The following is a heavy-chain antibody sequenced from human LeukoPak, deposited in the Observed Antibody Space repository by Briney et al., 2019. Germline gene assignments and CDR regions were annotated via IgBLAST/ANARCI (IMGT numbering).Heavy chain of an antibody. CDR1: GGSISSGSYY. Sequence: PSETLSLTCTVSGGSISSGSYYWSWIRQPAGKGLEWIGRIYTSGSTDYNPSLKSRVTISVDTSKNQFSLKLSSVTAADTAVYYCARDRAATRTNWFGPWGQGTLVTVSS. J-gene: IGHJ5*02. CDR2: IYTSGST. D-gene: IGHD2-15*01. V-gene: IGHV4-61*02. CDR3: ARDRAATRTNWFGP.